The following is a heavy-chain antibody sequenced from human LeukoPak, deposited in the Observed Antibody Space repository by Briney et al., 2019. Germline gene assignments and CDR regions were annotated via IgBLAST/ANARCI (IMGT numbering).Heavy chain of an antibody. CDR2: INWNSANI. Sequence: GGSLRLSCAASGFTFDDYGMHWVRQVPGKGLEWVSGINWNSANIGYVDSVKGRFTISRDNAKHSLYLQMDSLRPEDTALYFCARVRCNSFSCSARPIDYWGQGTLVTVSS. J-gene: IGHJ4*02. D-gene: IGHD2-2*01. CDR1: GFTFDDYG. CDR3: ARVRCNSFSCSARPIDY. V-gene: IGHV3-9*01.